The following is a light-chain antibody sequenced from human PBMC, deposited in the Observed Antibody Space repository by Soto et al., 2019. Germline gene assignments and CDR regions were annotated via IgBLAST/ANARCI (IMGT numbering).Light chain of an antibody. CDR1: QSVTSGY. J-gene: IGKJ3*01. CDR3: QHYGTSPTLFT. V-gene: IGKV3-20*01. CDR2: GAT. Sequence: ETVLTQSPGTLSLSPGDRVTLSCRASQSVTSGYLAWYQQKPGQPPRLLIYGATSRATGIPDRFSGGGSGTDFTLTISRLEPEDFVMYYCQHYGTSPTLFTFGPGTKLDIK.